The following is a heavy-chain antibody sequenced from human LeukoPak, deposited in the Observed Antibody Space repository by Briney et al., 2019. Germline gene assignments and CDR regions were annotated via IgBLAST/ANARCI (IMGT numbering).Heavy chain of an antibody. J-gene: IGHJ6*03. CDR2: IRYDGSNK. CDR3: ARLSAYYYGSYFYYYMDV. Sequence: GGSLRLSCAASGFTFSSYGMHWVRQAPGKGLEWVAFIRYDGSNKYYADSVKGRFTISRDNAKKSVYLHMSSLRAEDTALYYCARLSAYYYGSYFYYYMDVWGKGTTVTVSS. CDR1: GFTFSSYG. V-gene: IGHV3-30*02. D-gene: IGHD3-10*01.